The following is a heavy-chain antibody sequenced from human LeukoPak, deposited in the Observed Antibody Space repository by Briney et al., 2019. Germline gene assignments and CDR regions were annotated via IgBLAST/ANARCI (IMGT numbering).Heavy chain of an antibody. J-gene: IGHJ6*03. CDR2: IRYDGSNK. CDR3: ARLSAYYYGSYFYYYMDV. Sequence: GGSLRLSCAASGFTFSSYGMHWVRQAPGKGLEWVAFIRYDGSNKYYADSVKGRFTISRDNAKKSVYLHMSSLRAEDTALYYCARLSAYYYGSYFYYYMDVWGKGTTVTVSS. CDR1: GFTFSSYG. V-gene: IGHV3-30*02. D-gene: IGHD3-10*01.